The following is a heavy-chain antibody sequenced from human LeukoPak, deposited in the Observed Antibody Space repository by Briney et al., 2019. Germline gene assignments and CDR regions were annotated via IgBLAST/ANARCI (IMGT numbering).Heavy chain of an antibody. J-gene: IGHJ4*02. V-gene: IGHV1-2*02. D-gene: IGHD3-16*01. Sequence: ASVKVSCKASGYSFADYYMHWVRQAPGQGLEWVGWINPNSGGTNYAQKFQGRVTMTRDTSISTAYMELSRLRSDDTAVYYCARVWHQTLAEKPFDYWGQGTLVTVSS. CDR2: INPNSGGT. CDR1: GYSFADYY. CDR3: ARVWHQTLAEKPFDY.